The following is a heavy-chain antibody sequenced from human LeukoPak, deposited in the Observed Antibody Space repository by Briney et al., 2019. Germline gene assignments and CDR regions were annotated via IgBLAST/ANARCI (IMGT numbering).Heavy chain of an antibody. J-gene: IGHJ3*02. CDR1: GFIFEEYG. CDR2: INWNGGRT. V-gene: IGHV3-20*04. D-gene: IGHD4-23*01. CDR3: AFDYGGNFGPRGGAFDT. Sequence: GGSLRLSCTASGFIFEEYGMSWVRQAPGKGLEWVCGINWNGGRTGYGDSVKGRFTISRDNAKNLLYLQMDSLRAEDTAFYYCAFDYGGNFGPRGGAFDTWGQGTMVIVSS.